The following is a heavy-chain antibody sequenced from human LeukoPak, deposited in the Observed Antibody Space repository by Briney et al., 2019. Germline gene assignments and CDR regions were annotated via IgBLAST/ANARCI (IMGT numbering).Heavy chain of an antibody. J-gene: IGHJ5*02. V-gene: IGHV4-34*01. D-gene: IGHD1-26*01. CDR2: INQSGTT. CDR3: ARHGGKKYNWFDP. CDR1: GGSFSGYY. Sequence: SETLSLTCAVYGGSFSGYYWSWIRQPPGKGLEWIGEINQSGTTNHNPSLKSRVTISVDTSKNQFSLKVSSVTAADTAVYYCARHGGKKYNWFDPWGQGTLVTVSS.